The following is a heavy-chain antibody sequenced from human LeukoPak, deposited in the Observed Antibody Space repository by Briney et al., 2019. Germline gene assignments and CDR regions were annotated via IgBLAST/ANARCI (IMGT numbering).Heavy chain of an antibody. Sequence: GGSLRLSCAASGFTFSSYGMHWVRQAPGKGLEWVAVISYDGSNKYYADSVKGRFTISRDNSKNTLYLQMNSLRAEDTAVYYSVQKGHKNGGAFDIWGQGKIVTVSS. CDR2: ISYDGSNK. D-gene: IGHD1-1*01. J-gene: IGHJ3*02. CDR1: GFTFSSYG. V-gene: IGHV3-30*18. CDR3: VQKGHKNGGAFDI.